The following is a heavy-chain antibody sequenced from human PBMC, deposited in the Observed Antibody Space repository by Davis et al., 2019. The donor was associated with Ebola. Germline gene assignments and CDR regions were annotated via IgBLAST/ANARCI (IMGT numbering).Heavy chain of an antibody. V-gene: IGHV3-23*01. CDR1: EFTFSSHA. D-gene: IGHD1-26*01. CDR3: AKAGHCGNYCSFDS. CDR2: ISGSGGTI. Sequence: GESLKISCAASEFTFSSHAMSWVRQAPGKGPEWVSGISGSGGTIYYADSVKGRFTISRDNSKNTLYLQMNSLRAEDTAVYYCAKAGHCGNYCSFDSWGQGTLVTVSS. J-gene: IGHJ4*02.